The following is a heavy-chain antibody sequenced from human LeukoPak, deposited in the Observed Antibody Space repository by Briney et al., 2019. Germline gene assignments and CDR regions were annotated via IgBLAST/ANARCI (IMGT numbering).Heavy chain of an antibody. J-gene: IGHJ4*02. CDR3: ARMPRYSYGTLDY. CDR1: GGSFSGYY. CDR2: INHSGST. D-gene: IGHD5-18*01. Sequence: PSETLSLTCAVYGGSFSGYYWSWIRQPPGKGLEWIGEINHSGSTNYNPSLKSRVTISVDTSKNQFSLKLSSVTAADTAVYYCARMPRYSYGTLDYWGQGTLVTVSS. V-gene: IGHV4-34*01.